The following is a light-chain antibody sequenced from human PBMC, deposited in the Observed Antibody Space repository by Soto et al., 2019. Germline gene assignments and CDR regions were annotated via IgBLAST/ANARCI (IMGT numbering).Light chain of an antibody. Sequence: DIQMTQSPSALSASVGDRVTITCRASHAISTSLAWYQQKPGTASKLLIYHASNLESGVPSRFSGSGSGTEFTLTISWLQPDDFATYYCQQYDSYVSSFGQGTKLEIK. V-gene: IGKV1-5*01. CDR1: HAISTS. J-gene: IGKJ2*01. CDR3: QQYDSYVSS. CDR2: HAS.